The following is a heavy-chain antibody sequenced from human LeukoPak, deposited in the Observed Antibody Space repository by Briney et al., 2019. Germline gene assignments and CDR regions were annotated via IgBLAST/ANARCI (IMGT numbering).Heavy chain of an antibody. Sequence: SGPTLVKPTQTLTLTCTFSGFSLSTSGVGVGWIRQPPGKALEWLALIYWNDDKRYSPSLKSRLTITKDTSKNQVVLTMTNMDPVDTATYYCARQGGYYYDSSGVDYWGQGTLVTVSS. J-gene: IGHJ4*02. V-gene: IGHV2-5*01. CDR3: ARQGGYYYDSSGVDY. CDR2: IYWNDDK. D-gene: IGHD3-22*01. CDR1: GFSLSTSGVG.